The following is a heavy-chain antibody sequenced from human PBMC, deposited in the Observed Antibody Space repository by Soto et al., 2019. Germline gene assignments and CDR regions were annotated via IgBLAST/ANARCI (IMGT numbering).Heavy chain of an antibody. Sequence: GGSLRLSCAASGFTFSSYSMNWVRQAPGKGLEWVSSISSSSSYINYADSVKGRFTISRDNAKNSLYLQMNSLRAEDTAVYYCARDLPSIAARSGAFDIWGQGTMVTVSS. V-gene: IGHV3-21*01. CDR1: GFTFSSYS. CDR2: ISSSSSYI. D-gene: IGHD6-6*01. CDR3: ARDLPSIAARSGAFDI. J-gene: IGHJ3*02.